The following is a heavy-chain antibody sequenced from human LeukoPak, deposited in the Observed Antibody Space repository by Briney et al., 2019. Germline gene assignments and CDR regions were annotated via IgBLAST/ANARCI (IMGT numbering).Heavy chain of an antibody. CDR3: AHRPPNWAIDY. CDR2: IYWDDDK. Sequence: SGPTLVNPTQTLALTCTFSGFSLRTSGVGVGWIRQPPGKALEWLALIYWDDDKRYSPSLKSRLTITKDTSKNEVVLTMTNMDPVDTATYYCAHRPPNWAIDYWGQGTLVTVSS. J-gene: IGHJ4*02. CDR1: GFSLRTSGVG. V-gene: IGHV2-5*02. D-gene: IGHD7-27*01.